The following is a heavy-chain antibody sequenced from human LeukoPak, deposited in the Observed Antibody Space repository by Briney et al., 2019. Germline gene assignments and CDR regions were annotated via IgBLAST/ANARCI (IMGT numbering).Heavy chain of an antibody. CDR2: IYYSGST. D-gene: IGHD3-22*01. CDR1: GGSISSYY. CDR3: ARTFSSGYFDY. Sequence: SETLSLTCTVSGGSISSYYWSWIRQPPGKGLEWIGYIYYSGSTNYNPSLKSRVTISVDTSKDQFSLKLSSVTAADTAVYYCARTFSSGYFDYWGQGTLVTVSS. V-gene: IGHV4-59*08. J-gene: IGHJ4*02.